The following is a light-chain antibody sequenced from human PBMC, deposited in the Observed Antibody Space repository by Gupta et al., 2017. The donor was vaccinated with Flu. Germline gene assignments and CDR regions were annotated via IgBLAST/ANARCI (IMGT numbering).Light chain of an antibody. V-gene: IGKV3-15*01. CDR1: QSVSSS. J-gene: IGKJ2*01. CDR2: GAS. Sequence: ETVMTQSPATLSVSPGERATLSCRASQSVSSSLAWYQHKPGQSPRLLIYGASTRATGIPDRFSGSGSGTEFTLTISSLQAEDFALYYCQQYNRWPQTFGQGTSLQIK. CDR3: QQYNRWPQT.